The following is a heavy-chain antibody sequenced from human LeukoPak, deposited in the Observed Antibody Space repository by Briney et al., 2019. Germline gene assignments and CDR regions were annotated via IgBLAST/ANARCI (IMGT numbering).Heavy chain of an antibody. D-gene: IGHD1-26*01. Sequence: SVKVSCXASGGPFSSYAISWVRRASGQGLDWMGGIIPMFDSTNYAQKFQGRVTITTDESTSTAYMELSNLRSEDTAVYYCARKLSGSYDTGAFDIWGQGTMVTVSS. CDR3: ARKLSGSYDTGAFDI. J-gene: IGHJ3*02. V-gene: IGHV1-69*05. CDR2: IIPMFDST. CDR1: GGPFSSYA.